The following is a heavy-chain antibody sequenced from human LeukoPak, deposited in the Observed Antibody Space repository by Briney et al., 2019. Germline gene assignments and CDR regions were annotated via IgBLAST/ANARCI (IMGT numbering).Heavy chain of an antibody. CDR3: ARGSLRYYYYGMDV. V-gene: IGHV3-53*04. CDR1: GFTFSNAW. J-gene: IGHJ6*02. Sequence: GGSLRLSCAASGFTFSNAWMSWVRQAPGKGLEWVSVIYSGGSTYYADSVKGRFTISRHNSKNTLYLQMNSLRAEDTAVYYCARGSLRYYYYGMDVWGQGTTVTVSS. CDR2: IYSGGST.